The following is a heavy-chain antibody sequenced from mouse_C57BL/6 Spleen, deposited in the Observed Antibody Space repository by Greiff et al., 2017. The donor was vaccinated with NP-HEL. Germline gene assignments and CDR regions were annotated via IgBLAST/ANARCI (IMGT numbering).Heavy chain of an antibody. J-gene: IGHJ2*01. Sequence: LQESGAELVRPGTSVKVSCKASGYAFTNYLIEWVKQRPGQGLEWIGVINPGSGGTNYNEKFKGKATLTADKSSSTAYMQLSSLTSEDSAVYFCARQDYYGSSPFDYWGQGTTLTVSS. CDR3: ARQDYYGSSPFDY. CDR2: INPGSGGT. V-gene: IGHV1-54*01. D-gene: IGHD1-1*01. CDR1: GYAFTNYL.